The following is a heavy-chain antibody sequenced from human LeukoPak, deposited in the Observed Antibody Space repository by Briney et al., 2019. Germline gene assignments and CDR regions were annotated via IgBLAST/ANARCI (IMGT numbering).Heavy chain of an antibody. CDR2: INHSGST. J-gene: IGHJ4*02. D-gene: IGHD1-1*01. CDR3: ARVGDWNDLVY. Sequence: SETLSLTCAVYGGSFSGYYWSWIRQPPGKGLEWIGEINHSGSTNYNPSLKSRVTISVDTSKNQFSLKLSSVTAADTAVYYCARVGDWNDLVYWGQGTLVTVSS. CDR1: GGSFSGYY. V-gene: IGHV4-34*01.